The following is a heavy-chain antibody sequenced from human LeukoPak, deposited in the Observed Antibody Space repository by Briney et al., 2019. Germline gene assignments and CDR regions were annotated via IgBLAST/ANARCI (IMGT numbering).Heavy chain of an antibody. CDR2: INWNGGST. D-gene: IGHD3-10*01. J-gene: IGHJ4*02. Sequence: GGSLRLSCAASGFTFDDYGMSWVRQAPGKGLEWVSGINWNGGSTGYADSVKGRFTISRDNAKNSLYLQMNSLRAEDTALYYCARVFYGSGMAPADYWGQGTLVTVSS. V-gene: IGHV3-20*04. CDR3: ARVFYGSGMAPADY. CDR1: GFTFDDYG.